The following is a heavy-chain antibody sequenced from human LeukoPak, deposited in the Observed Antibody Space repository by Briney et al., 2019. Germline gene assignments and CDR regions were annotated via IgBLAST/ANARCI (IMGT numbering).Heavy chain of an antibody. V-gene: IGHV3-74*01. Sequence: PGGSLRLSCVASGFTLSSYYMHWVRQAPGKGLVWVSRINSDGNRTNYADFVKGRFTISRDNAKNTLYVQINSLRAEDTAVYYCARESSDWFSDAFDIWGQGTVVTVSS. J-gene: IGHJ3*02. CDR2: INSDGNRT. CDR1: GFTLSSYY. CDR3: ARESSDWFSDAFDI. D-gene: IGHD6-19*01.